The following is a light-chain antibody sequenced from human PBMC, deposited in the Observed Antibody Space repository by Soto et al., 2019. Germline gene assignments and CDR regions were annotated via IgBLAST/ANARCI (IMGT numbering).Light chain of an antibody. CDR1: QSVSSSY. V-gene: IGKV3-20*01. Sequence: EIVLTQSPGTLSLSPGERATLSCRASQSVSSSYLAWDQQNPGQAPRLLIYGASSRAPGIPDRFGGSGSGTDFTLTISRLEPEDFAVYYCQQYGSSRWTFGQGTKVEIK. J-gene: IGKJ1*01. CDR2: GAS. CDR3: QQYGSSRWT.